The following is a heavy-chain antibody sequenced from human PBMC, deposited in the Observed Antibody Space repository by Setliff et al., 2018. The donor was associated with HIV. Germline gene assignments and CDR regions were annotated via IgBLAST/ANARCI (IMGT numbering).Heavy chain of an antibody. CDR3: ARDPGYKSTWYGVFDI. Sequence: ASVKVSCKTSGYTFTAYYIYWVRQAPGHGLGLMGRIHPNTGSTNYLQEFQGRVNMTRDTSISTTYMELSRLRSDDTAVYYCARDPGYKSTWYGVFDIWGQGTMVTV. CDR2: IHPNTGST. D-gene: IGHD6-13*01. CDR1: GYTFTAYY. J-gene: IGHJ3*02. V-gene: IGHV1-2*06.